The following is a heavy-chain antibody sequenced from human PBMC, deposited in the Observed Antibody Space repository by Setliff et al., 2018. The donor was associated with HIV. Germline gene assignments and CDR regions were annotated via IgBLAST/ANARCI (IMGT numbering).Heavy chain of an antibody. D-gene: IGHD4-17*01. V-gene: IGHV4-59*01. Sequence: PSETLSLTCTVSGDSISSYYWSWIRQPPGKGLEWIGYIYYSGSTNYNPSLKSRVTISLDMSKNQFSLRLSSVTAADTAVYYCAKGAGFYGDYTFDYWGQGRQVTVSS. CDR2: IYYSGST. CDR3: AKGAGFYGDYTFDY. J-gene: IGHJ4*02. CDR1: GDSISSYY.